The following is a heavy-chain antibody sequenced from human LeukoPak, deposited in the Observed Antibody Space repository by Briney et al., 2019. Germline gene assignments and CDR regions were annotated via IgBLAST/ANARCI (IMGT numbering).Heavy chain of an antibody. CDR1: GFTFSSYA. CDR2: ISGSGGNT. CDR3: ATSRSGSGWVFDY. J-gene: IGHJ4*02. V-gene: IGHV3-23*01. D-gene: IGHD6-19*01. Sequence: GGPLRLSCAASGFTFSSYAMSWVRQAPGKGLEWVSAISGSGGNTYYADSVKGRFTISRDNSKNTLYLQMNSLRAEDTAVYYCATSRSGSGWVFDYWGQGTLVTVSS.